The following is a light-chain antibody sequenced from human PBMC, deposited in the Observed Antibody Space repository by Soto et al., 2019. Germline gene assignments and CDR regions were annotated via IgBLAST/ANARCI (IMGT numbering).Light chain of an antibody. Sequence: DFEVSRVRSSLSASVGDRVTITCRASQGIRNDLAWYQQKPGKAPKRLIYAVSSLQSGVPSRFSGSGSGTEFTLTISSLQPEDVTTYYCLQHHSYPQTFGQGTKVDIK. V-gene: IGKV1-17*01. J-gene: IGKJ1*01. CDR3: LQHHSYPQT. CDR2: AVS. CDR1: QGIRND.